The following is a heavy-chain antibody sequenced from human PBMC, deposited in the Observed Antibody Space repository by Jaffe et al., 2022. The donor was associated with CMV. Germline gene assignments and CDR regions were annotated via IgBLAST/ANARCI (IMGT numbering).Heavy chain of an antibody. D-gene: IGHD2-15*01. Sequence: EVQLVESGGGLVQPGGSLRLSCVVSGFIFNNYWMSWVRQAPGKGLEWVATIKQDGSNKYYVDSVKGRFTLSRDNAERSVYLQMNILRAEDTAVYYCARERYCSAATCYVGNAFEIWGQGTMVTVSS. CDR1: GFIFNNYW. V-gene: IGHV3-7*03. CDR3: ARERYCSAATCYVGNAFEI. J-gene: IGHJ3*02. CDR2: IKQDGSNK.